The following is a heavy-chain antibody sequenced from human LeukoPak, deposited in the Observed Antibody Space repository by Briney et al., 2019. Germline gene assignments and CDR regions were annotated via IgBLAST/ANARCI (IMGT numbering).Heavy chain of an antibody. V-gene: IGHV1-46*01. CDR3: AREGFQNYYDSSGGGHAFDI. Sequence: ASVKVSCKASGYTFTSYYMHWVRQAPGQGLEWMGIINPSGGSTSYAQKFQGRVTMTRDTSTSTVYMELSSLRSEDTAVYYCAREGFQNYYDSSGGGHAFDIWGQGTMVTVSS. J-gene: IGHJ3*02. D-gene: IGHD3-22*01. CDR1: GYTFTSYY. CDR2: INPSGGST.